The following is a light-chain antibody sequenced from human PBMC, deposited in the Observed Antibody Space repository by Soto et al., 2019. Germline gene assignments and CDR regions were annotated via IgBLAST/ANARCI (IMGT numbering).Light chain of an antibody. CDR2: KAT. J-gene: IGKJ1*01. V-gene: IGKV1-5*03. CDR3: QQYNNYFT. Sequence: DIQMTHSPSTLSASVGDRVTITCRASQSISDWLAWFQQKPGKAPKLLIYKATTLETGVPSRFSGSGSETEFTLTTSSVQPDDLGTYYCQQYNNYFTFGQGTKVDIK. CDR1: QSISDW.